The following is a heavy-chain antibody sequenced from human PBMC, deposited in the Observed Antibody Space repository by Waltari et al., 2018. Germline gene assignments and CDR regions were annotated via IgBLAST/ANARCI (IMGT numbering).Heavy chain of an antibody. CDR3: ARDRVGYTYGHEYFQH. Sequence: QVQLVQSGAEVKKPGASVKVSCKASGYTFTSYFMHWVRQAPGQGLEWMGIINPSGGSTTYAQKFQGRVTMTMDTSTSTVYMELSSLRSEDTAVYYCARDRVGYTYGHEYFQHWGQGTLVTVSS. CDR2: INPSGGST. V-gene: IGHV1-46*01. CDR1: GYTFTSYF. D-gene: IGHD5-18*01. J-gene: IGHJ1*01.